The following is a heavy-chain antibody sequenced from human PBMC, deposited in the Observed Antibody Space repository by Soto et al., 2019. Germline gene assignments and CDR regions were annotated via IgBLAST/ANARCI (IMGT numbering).Heavy chain of an antibody. CDR2: ITGSGNTR. V-gene: IGHV3-48*04. D-gene: IGHD3-22*01. CDR1: GFFSSGYC. CDR3: VGGGYFYFDY. J-gene: IGHJ4*02. Sequence: GGSLRLSCAASGFFSSGYCMRVRRAPGKGLEWVSYITGSGNTRYYAETVKGRFTISRDNAKNSLYLQMNSLRVEDTAIYYCVGGGYFYFDYWGQGTVVTVSS.